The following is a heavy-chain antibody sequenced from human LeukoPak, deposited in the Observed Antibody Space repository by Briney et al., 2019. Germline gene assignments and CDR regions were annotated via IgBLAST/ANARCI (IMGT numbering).Heavy chain of an antibody. V-gene: IGHV3-30-3*01. D-gene: IGHD3-3*01. Sequence: LSLTCTVSGGSISSNNYYWGWIRQSPGKGLEWVAVISYDGGNKYYADSVKGRFTISRDNSKNTLYLQMNSLRAEDTAVYYCARGEFGSGYDYFDYWGQGTLVTVSS. CDR2: ISYDGGNK. J-gene: IGHJ4*02. CDR1: GGSISSNN. CDR3: ARGEFGSGYDYFDY.